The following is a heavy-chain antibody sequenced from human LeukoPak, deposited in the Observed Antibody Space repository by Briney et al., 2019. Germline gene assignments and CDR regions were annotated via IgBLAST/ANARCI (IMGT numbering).Heavy chain of an antibody. D-gene: IGHD2-8*01. CDR1: GFTFSSYG. Sequence: GGSLRLSCAASGFTFSSYGMSWVRQAPGKGLEWVSAISGSGGSTYYADSVKGRFTISRDNSKNTLYLQMNSLKTEDTAVYYCTTDRRGGVDYWGQGTLVTVSS. J-gene: IGHJ4*02. CDR2: ISGSGGST. V-gene: IGHV3-23*01. CDR3: TTDRRGGVDY.